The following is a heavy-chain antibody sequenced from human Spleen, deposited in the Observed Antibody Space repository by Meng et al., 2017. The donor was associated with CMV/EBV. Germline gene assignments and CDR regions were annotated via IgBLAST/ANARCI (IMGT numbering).Heavy chain of an antibody. CDR3: ARSVAMDV. CDR1: GFTFSDYS. V-gene: IGHV3-11*04. CDR2: ISSTGGTI. Sequence: GESLKISCAASGFTFSDYSMSWIRQAPGKGLEWVSYISSTGGTIYYADSVKGRFTISRDNAKNSLYLQINSLRAEDTAVYYCARSVAMDVWGQGTTVPSP. J-gene: IGHJ6*02. D-gene: IGHD5-12*01.